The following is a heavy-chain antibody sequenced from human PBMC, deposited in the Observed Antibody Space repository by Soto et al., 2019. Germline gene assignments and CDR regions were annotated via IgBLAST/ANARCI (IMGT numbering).Heavy chain of an antibody. CDR2: SSGSGYDT. D-gene: IGHD2-2*01. Sequence: GGSLRLSCAASGFTFSSYAMSWVRQAPGKGLEWVSTSSGSGYDTYYADSVKGRFTISRDNSKNTLYLQMDSLRAEDTAVYYCAKDGGAVPAHFDYWGQGTLVTVSS. J-gene: IGHJ4*02. CDR1: GFTFSSYA. CDR3: AKDGGAVPAHFDY. V-gene: IGHV3-23*01.